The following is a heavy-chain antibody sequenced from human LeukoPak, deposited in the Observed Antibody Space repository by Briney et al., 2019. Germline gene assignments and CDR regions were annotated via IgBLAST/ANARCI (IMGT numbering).Heavy chain of an antibody. J-gene: IGHJ4*02. D-gene: IGHD1-1*01. CDR3: ARHETGPYFDY. CDR1: EYSFTSYW. V-gene: IGHV5-51*01. CDR2: IYPGDSDT. Sequence: GESLKISCKGSEYSFTSYWIGWVRQMPGKGLECMGIIYPGDSDTRYSPSFQGQVTISADKSISTAYLQWSSLTASDTAMYYCARHETGPYFDYWGQGTLVTVSS.